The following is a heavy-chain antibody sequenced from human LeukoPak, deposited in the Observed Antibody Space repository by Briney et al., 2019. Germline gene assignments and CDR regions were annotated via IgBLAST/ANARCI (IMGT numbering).Heavy chain of an antibody. D-gene: IGHD5-12*01. CDR3: ARRTWGYSALNWFDP. V-gene: IGHV4-34*01. J-gene: IGHJ5*02. CDR1: GGSISSYY. Sequence: SETLSLTCTVSGGSISSYYWSWIRQPPGKGLEWIGEINHSGGTNYNPSLKSRVTTSVDTSKKQFSLKLSSVTAADTAVYYCARRTWGYSALNWFDPWGQGTLVTVSS. CDR2: INHSGGT.